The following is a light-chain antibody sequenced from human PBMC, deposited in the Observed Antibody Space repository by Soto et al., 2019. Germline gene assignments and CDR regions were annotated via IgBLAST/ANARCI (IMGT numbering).Light chain of an antibody. CDR2: DTS. Sequence: VLTQSPATLSLSPGERATLSCRASQSVSIYLAWYQQKPGQAPRLLIYDTSNRATGVPARFSGSGSGTDFTLTISSLEPEDCAIYYCQQRQYWPPITFGQGTRLEIK. J-gene: IGKJ5*01. CDR1: QSVSIY. V-gene: IGKV3-11*01. CDR3: QQRQYWPPIT.